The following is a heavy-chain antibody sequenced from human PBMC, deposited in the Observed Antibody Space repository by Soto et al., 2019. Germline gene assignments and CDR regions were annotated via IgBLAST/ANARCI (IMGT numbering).Heavy chain of an antibody. J-gene: IGHJ6*02. CDR2: ISVYNGNT. Sequence: QVQLVQSGAEVKKPGASVNVSCKASGYSFSSYGVSWVRQAPGQGLEWMGWISVYNGNTHNAQKLEGRVTMTTDTSTSTAYMELRSLRSDDTAVYHCVKDRDGSGWHPHYYGMDVWGQGTTVTVSS. D-gene: IGHD6-19*01. V-gene: IGHV1-18*01. CDR1: GYSFSSYG. CDR3: VKDRDGSGWHPHYYGMDV.